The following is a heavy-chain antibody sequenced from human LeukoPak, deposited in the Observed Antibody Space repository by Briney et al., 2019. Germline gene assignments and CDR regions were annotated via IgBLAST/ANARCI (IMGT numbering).Heavy chain of an antibody. CDR3: AELGITMIGGV. D-gene: IGHD3-10*02. Sequence: GGTLRLSCAASGFTLSTYGMNWVRQAPGKGLEWVSYISSSGSTIYYADSVKGRFTISRDNAKNSLYLQMNSLRAEDTAVYYCAELGITMIGGVWGKGTTVTISS. CDR1: GFTLSTYG. CDR2: ISSSGSTI. J-gene: IGHJ6*04. V-gene: IGHV3-48*04.